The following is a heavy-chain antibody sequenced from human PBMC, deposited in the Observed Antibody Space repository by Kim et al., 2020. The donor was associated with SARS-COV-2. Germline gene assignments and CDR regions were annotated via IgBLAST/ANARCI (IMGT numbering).Heavy chain of an antibody. J-gene: IGHJ6*02. CDR1: GYTFTSYA. Sequence: ASVKVSCKASGYTFTSYAMNWVRQAPGQGLEWMGWINTNTGNPTYAQGFTGRFVFSLDTSVSTTYLQISSLKAEDTAVYYCARWGIAAAGYYYYYGMDVWGQGTTVTVSS. CDR3: ARWGIAAAGYYYYYGMDV. CDR2: INTNTGNP. V-gene: IGHV7-4-1*02. D-gene: IGHD6-13*01.